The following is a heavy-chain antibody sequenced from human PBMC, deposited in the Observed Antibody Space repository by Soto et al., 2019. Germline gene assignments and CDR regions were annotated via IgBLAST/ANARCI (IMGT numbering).Heavy chain of an antibody. Sequence: ETLSLTCTVSGVSVSSGSFYWAWIRQPPGKGLEWIGFGSYSGTTNYKPSPKSRVTISVDTSRSQISLKVSSLTAADTAVYYCARGATVTQYDYWGQGTLVTVSS. CDR2: GSYSGTT. V-gene: IGHV4-61*01. CDR3: ARGATVTQYDY. CDR1: GVSVSSGSFY. D-gene: IGHD4-17*01. J-gene: IGHJ4*02.